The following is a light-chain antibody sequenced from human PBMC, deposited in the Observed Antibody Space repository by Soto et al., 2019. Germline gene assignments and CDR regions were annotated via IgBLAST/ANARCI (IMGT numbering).Light chain of an antibody. CDR2: TNN. Sequence: QSVLTQPPSASGTPGQRVSISCSGGSSNIGTYSVNWYQQLPGKAPKLLIYTNNQRPSGVPDRFSGSRSGTSASLAISGLQSEDEADYYCSAWEDSLSGPGVVFGGGTQLTVL. CDR3: SAWEDSLSGPGVV. CDR1: SSNIGTYS. V-gene: IGLV1-44*01. J-gene: IGLJ2*01.